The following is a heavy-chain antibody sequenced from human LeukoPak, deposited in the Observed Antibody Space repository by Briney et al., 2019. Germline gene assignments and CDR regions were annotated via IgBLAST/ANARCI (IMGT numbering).Heavy chain of an antibody. CDR1: GYTLTGYY. CDR2: INPNSGGT. D-gene: IGHD3-10*01. CDR3: AREKLLWFGESPNNNWFDP. V-gene: IGHV1-2*02. J-gene: IGHJ5*02. Sequence: ASVKVSCKASGYTLTGYYMHWVRQAPGQGLEWMGWINPNSGGTNYAQKFQGRVTMTRDTSISTAYMELSRLRSDDTAVYYCAREKLLWFGESPNNNWFDPWGQGTLVTVSS.